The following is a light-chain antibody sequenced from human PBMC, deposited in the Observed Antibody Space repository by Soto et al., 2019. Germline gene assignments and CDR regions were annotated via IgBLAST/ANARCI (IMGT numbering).Light chain of an antibody. CDR1: QSVVNY. Sequence: EIVLTQSPATLSLSPGERATLSCRASQSVVNYLAWYQQKPGQAPRLLIYDASNRATGIPARFSGSGSGTDFTPTISILEPEDFALYCWQQRLSWPKTFGQGTKVEIK. CDR2: DAS. CDR3: QQRLSWPKT. V-gene: IGKV3-11*01. J-gene: IGKJ1*01.